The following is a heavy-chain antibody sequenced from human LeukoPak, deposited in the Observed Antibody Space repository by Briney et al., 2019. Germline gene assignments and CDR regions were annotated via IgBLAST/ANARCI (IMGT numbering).Heavy chain of an antibody. J-gene: IGHJ4*02. D-gene: IGHD5-12*01. V-gene: IGHV3-30-3*01. CDR1: GYTFTSYY. Sequence: SCKASGYTFTSYYMHWVRQAPGKGLEWVAVISYDGSNKYYADSVKGRFTISRDNSKNTLYLQMNSLRAEDTAVYYCASCGYVLFDYWGQGTLVTVSS. CDR2: ISYDGSNK. CDR3: ASCGYVLFDY.